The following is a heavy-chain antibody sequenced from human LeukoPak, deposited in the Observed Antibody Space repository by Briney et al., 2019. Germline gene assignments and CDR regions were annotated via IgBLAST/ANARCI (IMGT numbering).Heavy chain of an antibody. V-gene: IGHV1-69*05. CDR2: IIPIFGTA. CDR3: ARTRKVGGPLDY. J-gene: IGHJ4*02. D-gene: IGHD1-26*01. CDR1: GGTFSSYA. Sequence: GASVKVSCKASGGTFSSYAISWVRQAPGQGLEWMGRIIPIFGTANYAQKFQGRVTITTDESTSTAYMELSSLRSEDTAVYYCARTRKVGGPLDYWGQGTLVTVSS.